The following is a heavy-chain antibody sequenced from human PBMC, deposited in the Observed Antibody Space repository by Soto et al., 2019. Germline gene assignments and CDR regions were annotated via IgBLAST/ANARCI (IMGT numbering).Heavy chain of an antibody. CDR1: GGSVSSGSYY. V-gene: IGHV4-61*01. CDR2: IYYSGST. CDR3: AREARRTPDWFDP. Sequence: SETLSLTCTVSGGSVSSGSYYWSWIRQPPGKGLEWIGYIYYSGSTNYNPSLKSRVTISVDTSKNQFSLKLSSVTAADTAVYYCAREARRTPDWFDPWGQGTLVTVSS. J-gene: IGHJ5*02.